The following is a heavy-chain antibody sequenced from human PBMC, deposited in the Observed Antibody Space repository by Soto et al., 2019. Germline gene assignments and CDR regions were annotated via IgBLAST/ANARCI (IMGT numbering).Heavy chain of an antibody. J-gene: IGHJ5*02. D-gene: IGHD1-7*01. CDR2: IYYSGST. CDR3: ARQHTWNYVRWFDP. CDR1: VGSLRSTGYY. V-gene: IGHV4-39*01. Sequence: ESLSLTCTVSVGSLRSTGYYGGWLRQPPGKGLEWIGSIYYSGSTYYNPSLKSRVSMSVDSSKNQFSLRLSSVTAADTAIYYCARQHTWNYVRWFDPWGQGILVTVSS.